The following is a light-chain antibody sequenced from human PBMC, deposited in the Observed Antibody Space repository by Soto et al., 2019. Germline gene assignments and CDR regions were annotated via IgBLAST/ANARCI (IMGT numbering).Light chain of an antibody. CDR1: QSVGSSY. V-gene: IGKV3-20*01. CDR2: GPS. CDR3: QQYVSSRYT. J-gene: IGKJ2*01. Sequence: EIVLTQSPGTLSLSPGDRATLSCRASQSVGSSYLAWYQQKPGQAPRLVIYGPSTRATGIPDRFSGSGSGTDSTLTISRLESEDLEVYYCQQYVSSRYTFGQGTKVDIK.